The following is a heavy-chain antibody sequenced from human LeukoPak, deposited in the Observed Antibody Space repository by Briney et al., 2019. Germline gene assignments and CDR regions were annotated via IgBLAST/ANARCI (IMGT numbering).Heavy chain of an antibody. V-gene: IGHV3-23*01. CDR1: GFTFSSYA. J-gene: IGHJ4*02. Sequence: PGGSLRLSCAASGFTFSSYAMSWVRQAPGKGLEWVSAISGSGSNTYYADSVKGRFTISRDNSKNTLYLQMNSLRAEDTAVYYCAKEGGYDSSGYFNYWGQGTLVTVSS. CDR2: ISGSGSNT. D-gene: IGHD3-22*01. CDR3: AKEGGYDSSGYFNY.